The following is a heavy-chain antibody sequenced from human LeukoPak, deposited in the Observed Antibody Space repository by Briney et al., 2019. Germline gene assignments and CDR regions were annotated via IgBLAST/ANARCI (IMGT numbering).Heavy chain of an antibody. CDR1: GGSLTTYY. Sequence: SETLSLTCAVSGGSLTTYYWSWIRQPPGKGLEWIGYVSYSGSPNYSPSLKSRVTISGDTSKNQFSLKLSSVTAADTAVYYCARRFGSGDYFDCWGQGTLVTVSS. J-gene: IGHJ4*02. CDR3: ARRFGSGDYFDC. CDR2: VSYSGSP. D-gene: IGHD2-15*01. V-gene: IGHV4-59*01.